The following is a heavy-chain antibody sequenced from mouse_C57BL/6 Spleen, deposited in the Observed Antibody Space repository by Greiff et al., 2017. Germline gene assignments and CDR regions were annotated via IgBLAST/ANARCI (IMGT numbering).Heavy chain of an antibody. J-gene: IGHJ4*01. Sequence: QVQLKQPGAELVKPGASVKLSCKASGYTFTSYWMQWVKQRPGQGLEWIGEIDPSDSYTNYNQKFKGKATLTVDTSSSTAYMQLSSLTSEDSAVYYCARRGPLAMDYWGQGTSVTVSS. V-gene: IGHV1-50*01. CDR2: IDPSDSYT. CDR1: GYTFTSYW. CDR3: ARRGPLAMDY.